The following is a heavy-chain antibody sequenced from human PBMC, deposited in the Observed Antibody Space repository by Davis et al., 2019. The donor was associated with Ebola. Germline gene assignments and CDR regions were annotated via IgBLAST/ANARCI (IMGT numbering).Heavy chain of an antibody. Sequence: PSETLSLTCNVSGGSISSGNFYWSWIRQPPGKGLEWIGYISNRRSTYYNPSLRSRVTISVDTSKKQVSLKLSSVTAADTAFYYCARHLGPNNWNAKGWFDPWGQGTLVTVSS. V-gene: IGHV4-39*01. CDR1: GGSISSGNFY. CDR3: ARHLGPNNWNAKGWFDP. J-gene: IGHJ5*02. D-gene: IGHD1-20*01. CDR2: ISNRRST.